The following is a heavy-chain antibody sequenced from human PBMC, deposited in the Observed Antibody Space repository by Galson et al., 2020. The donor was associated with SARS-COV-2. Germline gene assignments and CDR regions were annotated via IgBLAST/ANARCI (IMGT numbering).Heavy chain of an antibody. Sequence: ASVKVSRKASGYTFTGYYMHWVRQAPGQGLEWMGWINPNSGGTNYAQKFQGRVTMTRDTSISTAYMELSRLRSDDTAVYYCARAALYCSSTSCYRGSNWFDPWGQGTLVTVSS. J-gene: IGHJ5*02. CDR2: INPNSGGT. CDR1: GYTFTGYY. D-gene: IGHD2-2*02. V-gene: IGHV1-2*02. CDR3: ARAALYCSSTSCYRGSNWFDP.